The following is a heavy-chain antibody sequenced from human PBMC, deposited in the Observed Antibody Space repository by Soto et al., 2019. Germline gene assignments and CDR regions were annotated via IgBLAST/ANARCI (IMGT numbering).Heavy chain of an antibody. CDR3: AREIAAAGAWFDP. CDR1: GGSIRSGGYY. V-gene: IGHV4-31*03. Sequence: SETLSLTCTVSGGSIRSGGYYWSWVRQNPRRGLEWIGNIYYSGNTYYNPSLKSRLTISVDTSKNQFSLKLSSVTAADTAVYYCAREIAAAGAWFDPWGQGTLVTVSS. CDR2: IYYSGNT. J-gene: IGHJ5*02. D-gene: IGHD6-13*01.